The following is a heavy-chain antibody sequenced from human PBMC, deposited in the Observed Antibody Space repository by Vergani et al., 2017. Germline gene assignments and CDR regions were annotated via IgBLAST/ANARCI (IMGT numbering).Heavy chain of an antibody. Sequence: QVQLQESGPGLVKPSQTLSLTCTVSGGSISSGGYYWSWIRQHPGKGLEWIGYIYYSGSTYYNPSLKSRVTISVDTSKNQFSLKLSSVTAADTAVYYCARHQGLNYYDSSGYLGYWGQGTLVTVSS. D-gene: IGHD3-22*01. J-gene: IGHJ4*02. V-gene: IGHV4-31*03. CDR1: GGSISSGGYY. CDR3: ARHQGLNYYDSSGYLGY. CDR2: IYYSGST.